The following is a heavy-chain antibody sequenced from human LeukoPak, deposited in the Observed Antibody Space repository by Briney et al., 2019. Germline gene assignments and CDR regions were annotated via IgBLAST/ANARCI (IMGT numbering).Heavy chain of an antibody. V-gene: IGHV3-30*18. Sequence: GGSLRLSCAASGFTFSSYGMHWVRQAPGKGLEWVAVISSDGSNTYYADSVKGRFTISRDNSRNTLYLQMNSLRVEDTAVYYCAKDLWSGYPYFDYWGQGTLVTVSS. J-gene: IGHJ4*02. CDR1: GFTFSSYG. CDR2: ISSDGSNT. CDR3: AKDLWSGYPYFDY. D-gene: IGHD3-3*01.